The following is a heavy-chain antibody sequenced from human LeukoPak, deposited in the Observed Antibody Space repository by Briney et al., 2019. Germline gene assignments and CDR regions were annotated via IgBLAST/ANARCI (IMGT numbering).Heavy chain of an antibody. J-gene: IGHJ4*02. V-gene: IGHV3-66*01. CDR1: GFTVGNNY. D-gene: IGHD1-26*01. CDR3: ASGGIYYGAAFDF. CDR2: IYSGGST. Sequence: GGSLRLSCAASGFTVGNNYMAWVRQVPGKGLEWVSFIYSGGSTYYADSVKGRFSISRDSSKNTMYLQMNSLRAEDTALYYCASGGIYYGAAFDFWGQGSLVTVSA.